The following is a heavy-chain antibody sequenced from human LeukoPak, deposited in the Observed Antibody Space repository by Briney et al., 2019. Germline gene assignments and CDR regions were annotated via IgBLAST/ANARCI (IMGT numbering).Heavy chain of an antibody. CDR3: ARYSSSSGGAAYYLDY. J-gene: IGHJ4*01. CDR2: ISGDGSVT. Sequence: GGSLRLSCTASGFTLRNYWMHWVRQVPGKRLVWVSRISGDGSVTNYADSVQGRFTIYRDNAKNILYLQINSLRSEDTAVYYCARYSSSSGGAAYYLDYWGHGTLVTGSS. D-gene: IGHD6-6*01. V-gene: IGHV3-74*01. CDR1: GFTLRNYW.